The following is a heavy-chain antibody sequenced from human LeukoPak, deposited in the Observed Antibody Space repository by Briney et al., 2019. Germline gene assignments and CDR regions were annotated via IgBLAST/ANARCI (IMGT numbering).Heavy chain of an antibody. CDR1: GGSFSGYY. Sequence: PSETLSLTCAVYGGSFSGYYWSWIRQPPGKGLEWIGEINHSGSTNYNPSLKSRVTISVDTSKNQFSLKLSSVTAAGTAVYYCARLPGIAVADWGQGTLVTVSS. V-gene: IGHV4-34*01. CDR2: INHSGST. D-gene: IGHD6-19*01. J-gene: IGHJ4*02. CDR3: ARLPGIAVAD.